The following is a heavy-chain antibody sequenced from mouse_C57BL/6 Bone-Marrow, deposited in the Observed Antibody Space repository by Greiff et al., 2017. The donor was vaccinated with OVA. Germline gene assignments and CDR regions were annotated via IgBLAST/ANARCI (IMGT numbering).Heavy chain of an antibody. CDR3: ASAANWYAMDY. CDR1: DSEVFPTAY. D-gene: IGHD4-1*01. J-gene: IGHJ4*01. Sequence: QVQLQQSGSELRSPGSSVKLSCKDSDSEVFPTAYMSWGRQTPGHGFEWIGGTLPSIGSTIYGEKFEDKANSDEDTQSNTAYLELNSLTSEDSAIYYCASAANWYAMDYWGQGTSVTVSS. V-gene: IGHV15-2*01. CDR2: TLPSIGST.